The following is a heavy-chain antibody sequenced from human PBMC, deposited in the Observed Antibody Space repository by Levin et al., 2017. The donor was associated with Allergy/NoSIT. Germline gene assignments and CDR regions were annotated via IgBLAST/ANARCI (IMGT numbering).Heavy chain of an antibody. CDR3: AAYTNGNIYYFDY. J-gene: IGHJ4*02. CDR1: GGSFSGYY. Sequence: PSETLSLTCAVYGGSFSGYYWSWIRQPPGKGLEWIGEINLSGSTNYNPSLKSRATISVDTSKKQFSLNVRSVTAADTAVYYCAAYTNGNIYYFDYWGQGTLVTVSS. D-gene: IGHD6-19*01. V-gene: IGHV4-34*01. CDR2: INLSGST.